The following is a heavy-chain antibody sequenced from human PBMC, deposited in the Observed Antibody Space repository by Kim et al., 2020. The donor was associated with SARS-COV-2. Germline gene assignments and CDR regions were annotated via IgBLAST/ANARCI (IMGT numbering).Heavy chain of an antibody. CDR2: ISRNSDYI. CDR3: ARDLSLGRPGGFDY. V-gene: IGHV3-21*01. Sequence: GGSLRLSCAASEFTFSRYSMNWVRQAPGKGLEWVSTISRNSDYIYYADSVEGRFTISRDNAKNSLYLQMNSLGADDTAMYYCARDLSLGRPGGFDYWGQGTLVTVSS. J-gene: IGHJ4*02. CDR1: EFTFSRYS. D-gene: IGHD3-10*01.